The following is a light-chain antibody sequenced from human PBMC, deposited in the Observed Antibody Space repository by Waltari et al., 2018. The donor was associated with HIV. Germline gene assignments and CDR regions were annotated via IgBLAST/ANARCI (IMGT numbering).Light chain of an antibody. CDR2: RTA. CDR1: SSNIGADYD. CDR3: QSYDSSLFWV. V-gene: IGLV1-40*01. Sequence: QSVLMQPPSLSGAPGQRVTISCIGTSSNIGADYDVHWYRQVSGAAPKLLIYRTAARPSGVPDRFFGSRSGASASLVINGLQTDDEADYYCQSYDSSLFWVFGGGTKLTVL. J-gene: IGLJ2*01.